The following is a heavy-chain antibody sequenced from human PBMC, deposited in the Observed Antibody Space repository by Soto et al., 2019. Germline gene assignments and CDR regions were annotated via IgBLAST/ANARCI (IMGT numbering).Heavy chain of an antibody. J-gene: IGHJ6*02. CDR2: ISSSGSTI. V-gene: IGHV3-48*03. CDR1: GFIFSDYD. CDR3: ARDGYSYALDV. Sequence: EVQLVESGGGLVQPGGSLRLSCAAAGFIFSDYDMNWVRQAPGKGLEWVSYISSSGSTIDYADSVKGRFTISRDNTKNSLYLQMNSLRAEDTAVYYCARDGYSYALDVWGQGTTVTVSS.